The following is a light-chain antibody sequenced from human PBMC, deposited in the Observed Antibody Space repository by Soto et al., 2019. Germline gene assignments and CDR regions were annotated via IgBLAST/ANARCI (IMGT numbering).Light chain of an antibody. CDR1: QSVGTDY. V-gene: IGKV3-20*01. J-gene: IGKJ4*01. CDR2: ATS. Sequence: IVLTQSPGTLSLSPGERATLSCRASQSVGTDYLAWYQQKPGQAPRLLIYATSSRTPGTPDRFSGSGSGTDFTLTIRRLEPEDFAVYFCQQYDRSPFTFGRGTKLVIK. CDR3: QQYDRSPFT.